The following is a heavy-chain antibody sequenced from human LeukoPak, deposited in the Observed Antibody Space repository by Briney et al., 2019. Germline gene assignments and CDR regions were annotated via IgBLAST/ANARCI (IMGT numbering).Heavy chain of an antibody. CDR3: ARAGYYYDSSGYGRFDY. CDR2: IYTSGST. Sequence: SETLSLTCTVSGGSISSYYWCWIRQPAGEGLLGIGRIYTSGSTNYNPSLKSRVTMSVDTSKNQFSLKLSSVTAADTAVYYCARAGYYYDSSGYGRFDYWGQGTLVTVSS. D-gene: IGHD3-22*01. CDR1: GGSISSYY. J-gene: IGHJ4*02. V-gene: IGHV4-4*07.